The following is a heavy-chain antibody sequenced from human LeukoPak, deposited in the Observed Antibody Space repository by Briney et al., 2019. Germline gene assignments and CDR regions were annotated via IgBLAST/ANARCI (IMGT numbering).Heavy chain of an antibody. CDR3: AKDPVSGAAAGRNCFQS. Sequence: QPGGSLRLSCAVSGFTFSSYAMSWVRQAPGKGLEWVSTISGSSGSIYYADSVKGRFTIFRDNSKNTLYLQMNSLRGEDMALYYCAKDPVSGAAAGRNCFQSWGQGTLVTVSS. CDR2: ISGSSGSI. CDR1: GFTFSSYA. J-gene: IGHJ1*01. V-gene: IGHV3-23*01. D-gene: IGHD6-13*01.